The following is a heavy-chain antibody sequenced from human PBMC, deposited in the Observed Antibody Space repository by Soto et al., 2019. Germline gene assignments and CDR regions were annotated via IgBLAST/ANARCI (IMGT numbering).Heavy chain of an antibody. J-gene: IGHJ3*02. V-gene: IGHV3-23*01. D-gene: IGHD3-16*02. Sequence: EVQLLESGGGLVQPGGSLRLSCAASGFTFSSYAMSWVRQAPGKGLEWVSAISGSGGSTYYADSVKGLFTISRDNSKNTLYLLMSSVRAEDLAVYYCAKGPTYDYIWGSYRFGAFDIWGQGTMVTVSS. CDR2: ISGSGGST. CDR3: AKGPTYDYIWGSYRFGAFDI. CDR1: GFTFSSYA.